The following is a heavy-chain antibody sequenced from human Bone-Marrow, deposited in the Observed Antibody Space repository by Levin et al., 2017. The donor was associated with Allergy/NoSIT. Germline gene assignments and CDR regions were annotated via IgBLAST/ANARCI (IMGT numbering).Heavy chain of an antibody. Sequence: PGGSLRLSCAASGFIFDDYAMYWVRQAPGKGLEWVSSISWNSGTISYADSVKGRFTISRDNARNSLYLQMNSLRTEDTAFYYCGKGKATSPQWLIDFWGEGTLVTVSS. V-gene: IGHV3-9*01. CDR3: GKGKATSPQWLIDF. D-gene: IGHD2-8*01. CDR2: ISWNSGTI. CDR1: GFIFDDYA. J-gene: IGHJ4*02.